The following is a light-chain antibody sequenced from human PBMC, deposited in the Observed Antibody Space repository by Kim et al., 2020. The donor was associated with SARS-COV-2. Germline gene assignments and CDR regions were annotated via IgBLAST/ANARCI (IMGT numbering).Light chain of an antibody. Sequence: DIVLTQSPGTLSLSPGERAILSCRASQSVSSSQLAWYQKKPGQPPRLLIYGASSRATGVPDRFSGSGSGTDFTLTIMRLEPEDFAVYYCQQYGTSPFSFGHGTKLEIK. CDR2: GAS. CDR1: QSVSSSQ. V-gene: IGKV3-20*01. J-gene: IGKJ2*03. CDR3: QQYGTSPFS.